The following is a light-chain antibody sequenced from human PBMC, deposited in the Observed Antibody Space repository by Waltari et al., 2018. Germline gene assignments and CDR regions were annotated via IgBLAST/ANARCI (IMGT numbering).Light chain of an antibody. CDR2: EGS. Sequence: QSALTQPASVSGSPGQSITISCTGTSSDIGIYNLVSWYQQHPGKAPKLMIYEGSKRPSGVSNRFAGSKSGNTASLTISGLQAEDEADYYCSSYAGTSTWVFGGGTKLTVL. CDR1: SSDIGIYNL. J-gene: IGLJ3*02. CDR3: SSYAGTSTWV. V-gene: IGLV2-23*01.